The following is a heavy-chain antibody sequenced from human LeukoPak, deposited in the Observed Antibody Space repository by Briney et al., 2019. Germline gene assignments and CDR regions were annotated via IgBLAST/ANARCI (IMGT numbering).Heavy chain of an antibody. CDR2: IYYSGST. CDR1: GGSISSYY. V-gene: IGHV4-59*12. J-gene: IGHJ4*02. D-gene: IGHD3-3*01. Sequence: RSSETLSLTCTVSGGSISSYYWSWIRQPPGKGLEWIGCIYYSGSTNYNPSLKSRVTISVDTSKNQFSLQLSSVTAADTAVYYCAREVAGYLGGYFDYWGQAILVTVSS. CDR3: AREVAGYLGGYFDY.